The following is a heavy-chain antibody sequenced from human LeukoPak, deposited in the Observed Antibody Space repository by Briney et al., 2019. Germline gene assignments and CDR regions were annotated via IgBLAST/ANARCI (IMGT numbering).Heavy chain of an antibody. CDR2: IKQDGSEK. D-gene: IGHD5-18*01. V-gene: IGHV3-7*01. J-gene: IGHJ4*02. CDR1: GFTFSGYW. CDR3: ARDPSRRYTYGYGDS. Sequence: GGSLRLSCAASGFTFSGYWMNWVRQPPGKGLEWVANIKQDGSEKYYVDSVKGRFTISRDNARSSLYLQMNSLRAGDTGLYYCARDPSRRYTYGYGDSWGPGTLVTVSS.